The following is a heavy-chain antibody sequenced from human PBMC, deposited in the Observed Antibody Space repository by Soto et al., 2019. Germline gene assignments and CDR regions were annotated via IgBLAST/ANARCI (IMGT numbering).Heavy chain of an antibody. CDR1: AGSITTSY. J-gene: IGHJ5*02. CDR2: ISYRGST. Sequence: PSETLSLTCTVSAGSITTSYWSWIRQPLGKALEWIGYISYRGSTNYNPSLKSRPTISIDTSKSQISLKLTSMTTADTAVYYCASSGIVGREVNTWFDPWGQGTLVTVSS. D-gene: IGHD3-22*01. V-gene: IGHV4-59*01. CDR3: ASSGIVGREVNTWFDP.